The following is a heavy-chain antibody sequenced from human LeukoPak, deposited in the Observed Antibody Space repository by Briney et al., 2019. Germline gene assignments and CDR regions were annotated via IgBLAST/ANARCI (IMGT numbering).Heavy chain of an antibody. CDR1: GFTFSSYA. CDR2: ISYEGSNK. V-gene: IGHV3-30*04. J-gene: IGHJ6*03. D-gene: IGHD1-1*01. Sequence: GGSLRLSCAASGFTFSSYAMHWVRQAPGKGLEWVAVISYEGSNKYYADSVKGRFTISRDNSKNTLYLQMNSLRAEDTAVYYCAKEAGTTYYYYYYMDVWGKGTTVTVSS. CDR3: AKEAGTTYYYYYYMDV.